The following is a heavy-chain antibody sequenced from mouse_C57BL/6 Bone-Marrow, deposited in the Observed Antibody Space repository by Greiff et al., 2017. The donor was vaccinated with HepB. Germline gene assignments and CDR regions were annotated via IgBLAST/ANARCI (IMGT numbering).Heavy chain of an antibody. CDR2: IYPRSGNT. CDR3: ARFRSYWYFDV. V-gene: IGHV1-81*01. CDR1: GYTFTSYG. Sequence: QVQLQQPGAELVKPGASVKLSCKASGYTFTSYGISWVKQRTGQGLEWIGEIYPRSGNTYYNEKFKGKATLTADKSSSTAYMELRSLTSEDSAVYICARFRSYWYFDVWGTGTTVTVSS. J-gene: IGHJ1*03.